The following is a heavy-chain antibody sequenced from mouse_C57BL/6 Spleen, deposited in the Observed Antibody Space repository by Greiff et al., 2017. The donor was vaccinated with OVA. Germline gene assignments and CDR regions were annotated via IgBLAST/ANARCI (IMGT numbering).Heavy chain of an antibody. CDR1: GYTFTSYW. D-gene: IGHD2-4*01. CDR3: ARWGYYDYDDAFFDY. Sequence: QVHVKQPGAELVKPGASVKLSCKASGYTFTSYWMHWVKQRPGRGLEWIGRIDPNSGGTKYNEKFKSKATLTVDKPSSTAYMQLSSLTSEDSAVYYCARWGYYDYDDAFFDYWGQGTTLTVSS. CDR2: IDPNSGGT. J-gene: IGHJ2*01. V-gene: IGHV1-72*01.